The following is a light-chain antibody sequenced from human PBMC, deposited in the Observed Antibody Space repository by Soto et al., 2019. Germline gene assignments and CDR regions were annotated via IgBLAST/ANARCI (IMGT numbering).Light chain of an antibody. CDR1: QSVSSN. J-gene: IGKJ4*01. V-gene: IGKV3-15*01. Sequence: EIVMTQSTATLSVSPGERATLSCRASQSVSSNLAWYQQKPGQAPRLLVYGASTRATSIPARFSGSGSGTQFTLTISSLQSEDFAVYYCQQHNNWPLTFGGGTKVEIK. CDR2: GAS. CDR3: QQHNNWPLT.